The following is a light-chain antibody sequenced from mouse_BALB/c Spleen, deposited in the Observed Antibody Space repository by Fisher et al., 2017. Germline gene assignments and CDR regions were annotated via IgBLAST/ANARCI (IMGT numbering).Light chain of an antibody. CDR3: QQYSGYPLT. V-gene: IGKV4-57-1*01. J-gene: IGKJ1*01. CDR1: SSVSSSY. Sequence: DIVLTQSPAIMSASPGEKVTMTCRASSSVSSSYLHWYQQKSGASPKLWIYSTSNLASGVPARFSGSGSGTSYSLTISSVEAEDAATYYCQQYSGYPLTFGGGTKLEIK. CDR2: STS.